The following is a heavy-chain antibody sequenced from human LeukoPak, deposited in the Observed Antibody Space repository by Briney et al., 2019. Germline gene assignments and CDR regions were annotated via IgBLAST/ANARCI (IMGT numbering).Heavy chain of an antibody. D-gene: IGHD4-17*01. V-gene: IGHV3-30*02. Sequence: PGGSLRLSCAASGFTFSSYGMHWVRQAPGKGLEWVAFIRYDGSNNYYADSVKGRFTISRDNSKNTLYLQMNSLRAEDTAVYYCATGTVTTEPFDYCGQGTLVTVSS. CDR1: GFTFSSYG. J-gene: IGHJ4*02. CDR3: ATGTVTTEPFDY. CDR2: IRYDGSNN.